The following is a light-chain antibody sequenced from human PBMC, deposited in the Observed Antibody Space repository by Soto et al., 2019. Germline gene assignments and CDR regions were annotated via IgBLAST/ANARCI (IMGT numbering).Light chain of an antibody. CDR3: QHYNSYSEA. Sequence: ESVLTQSPGTLSLSPGERATLSFRASQTVRNNYLAWYQQKPGQAPRLLIYDASSRATGIPDRFSGSGSGTEFTLTISSLQPDDFATYYCQHYNSYSEAFGQGTKVDIK. V-gene: IGKV3-20*01. J-gene: IGKJ1*01. CDR1: QTVRNNY. CDR2: DAS.